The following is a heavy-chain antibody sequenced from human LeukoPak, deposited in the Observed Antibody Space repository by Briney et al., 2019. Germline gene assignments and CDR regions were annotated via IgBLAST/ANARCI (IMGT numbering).Heavy chain of an antibody. V-gene: IGHV3-11*01. D-gene: IGHD3-16*01. CDR3: ARYRVITNDYFDS. Sequence: GGSLRLSCAASGFTLGDYYMSWIRRAPGKGLECVSYISNSGNTIKEADSVKGRFTISRDNAQNSLFLQMKSLRAEDTAVYYCARYRVITNDYFDSWGQGTLVTVSS. J-gene: IGHJ4*02. CDR2: ISNSGNTI. CDR1: GFTLGDYY.